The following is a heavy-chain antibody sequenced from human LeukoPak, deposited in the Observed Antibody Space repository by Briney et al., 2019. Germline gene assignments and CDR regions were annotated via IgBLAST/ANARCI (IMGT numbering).Heavy chain of an antibody. CDR1: GFTFSSYW. J-gene: IGHJ4*02. Sequence: PGGSLRLSCAASGFTFSSYWMSWVRQAPGKGLEWVANIKQDGSEKYYVDSVKGRFTISRDNAKNSLYLQMNSLRAEDTAVYYCARDYYYDTLGFSGYWGQGTLVTVSS. D-gene: IGHD3-22*01. CDR2: IKQDGSEK. V-gene: IGHV3-7*01. CDR3: ARDYYYDTLGFSGY.